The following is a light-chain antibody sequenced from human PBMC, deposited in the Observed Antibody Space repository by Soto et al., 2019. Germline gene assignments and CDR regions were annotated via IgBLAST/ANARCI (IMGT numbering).Light chain of an antibody. J-gene: IGLJ3*02. V-gene: IGLV2-14*03. Sequence: QSVLTQPASVSGSPGQSITISCTGTSSDVGGYDYVSWFQQYPGKAPSLMIYDVYRRPSGVSYRFSGSKSGNTASLTISGLQAEDEADYYCSSYTTISTVVFGGGTKVTVL. CDR1: SSDVGGYDY. CDR2: DVY. CDR3: SSYTTISTVV.